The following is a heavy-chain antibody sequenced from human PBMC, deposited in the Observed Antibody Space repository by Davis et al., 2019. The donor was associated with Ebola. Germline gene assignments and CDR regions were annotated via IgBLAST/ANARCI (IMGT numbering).Heavy chain of an antibody. J-gene: IGHJ4*02. V-gene: IGHV1-46*01. CDR3: ARLCSSSCPNDY. CDR1: GYTFTSYY. Sequence: ASVKVSCKASGYTFTSYYMHWVRQAPGQGLEWMGIINPSGGSTSYAQKFQGRVTMTRDTSISTAYMELSRLRSDDTAVYYCARLCSSSCPNDYWGQGTLVTVSS. CDR2: INPSGGST. D-gene: IGHD6-13*01.